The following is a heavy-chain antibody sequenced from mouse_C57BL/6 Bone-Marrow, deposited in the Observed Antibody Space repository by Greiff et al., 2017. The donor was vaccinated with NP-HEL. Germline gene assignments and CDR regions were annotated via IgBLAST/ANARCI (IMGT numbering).Heavy chain of an antibody. V-gene: IGHV1-81*01. J-gene: IGHJ3*01. D-gene: IGHD1-1*01. CDR2: IYPRSGNT. CDR3: ASNYYGSSSWFAY. CDR1: GYTFTSYG. Sequence: VQLQESGAELARPGASVKLSCKASGYTFTSYGISWVKQRTGQGLEWIGEIYPRSGNTYYNEKFKGKATLTADKSSSTAYMELRSLTSEDSAVYFCASNYYGSSSWFAYWGQGTLVTVSA.